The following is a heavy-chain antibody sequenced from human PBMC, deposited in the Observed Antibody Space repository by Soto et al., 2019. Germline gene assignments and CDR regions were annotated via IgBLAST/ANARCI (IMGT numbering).Heavy chain of an antibody. CDR2: IIPIFGTA. J-gene: IGHJ4*02. V-gene: IGHV1-69*13. D-gene: IGHD3-3*01. Sequence: SVKVSCKASGGTFSSYAISWVRQAPGQGLEWMGGIIPIFGTANYAQKFQGRVTITADESTSTAYMELSSLRSEDTAVYYCARGHFGVAIILDYWGQGTLVTVSS. CDR1: GGTFSSYA. CDR3: ARGHFGVAIILDY.